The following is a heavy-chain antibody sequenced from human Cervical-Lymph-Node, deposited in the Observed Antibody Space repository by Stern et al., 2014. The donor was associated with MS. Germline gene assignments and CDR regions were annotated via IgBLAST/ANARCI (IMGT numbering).Heavy chain of an antibody. Sequence: VQLVQSGAEVKKPGASVKVSCKASGYTFTSYYMHWVRQDPGQGLAWMGIINPSGGSTSYAQKFQGRVTMTRDTSTSTVYMELSSLRSEDTAVYYCARDLHYDYVWGSYRYPDYWGQGTLVTVSS. J-gene: IGHJ4*02. V-gene: IGHV1-46*01. CDR2: INPSGGST. D-gene: IGHD3-16*02. CDR1: GYTFTSYY. CDR3: ARDLHYDYVWGSYRYPDY.